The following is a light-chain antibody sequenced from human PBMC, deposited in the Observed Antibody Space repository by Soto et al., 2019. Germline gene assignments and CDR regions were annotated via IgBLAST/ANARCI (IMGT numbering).Light chain of an antibody. CDR3: QQSGSSFYT. CDR1: QSVSSAY. CDR2: GAS. Sequence: EIVLTQSPGTLSLSPGERATLSCRASQSVSSAYLAWYQQIPGRAPRLLIYGASSRATGIPYKFSGSGSGTDFTLTISGLEPEDFAVYYCQQSGSSFYTFGQGTQLEIK. V-gene: IGKV3-20*01. J-gene: IGKJ2*01.